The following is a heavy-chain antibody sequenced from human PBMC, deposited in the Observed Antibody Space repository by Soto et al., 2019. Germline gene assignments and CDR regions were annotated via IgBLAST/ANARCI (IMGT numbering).Heavy chain of an antibody. Sequence: ASVKVSCKTSGVTLPKYGINWVRQAPGQGLEWMGGIIPFYGTTNYAQKFQGRVTITADESTSTVYMELRSLRSDDTAVYYCARGGAARGGGWFDPWGQGTLVTVSS. J-gene: IGHJ5*02. V-gene: IGHV1-69*13. CDR3: ARGGAARGGGWFDP. CDR1: GVTLPKYG. CDR2: IIPFYGTT. D-gene: IGHD6-6*01.